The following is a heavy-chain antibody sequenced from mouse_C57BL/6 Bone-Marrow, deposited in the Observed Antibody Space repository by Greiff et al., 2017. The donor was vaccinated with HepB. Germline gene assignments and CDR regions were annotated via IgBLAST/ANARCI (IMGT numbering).Heavy chain of an antibody. Sequence: VQLQQPGAELVKPGASVKLSCKASGYTFTSYWMHWVKQRPGQGLEWIGMIHPNSGSTNYNEKFKSKATLTVDKSSSTAYMQLSSLTSEDSAVYYCARWTTVVATDAMDYWGQGTSVTVSS. V-gene: IGHV1-64*01. CDR1: GYTFTSYW. D-gene: IGHD1-1*01. CDR3: ARWTTVVATDAMDY. J-gene: IGHJ4*01. CDR2: IHPNSGST.